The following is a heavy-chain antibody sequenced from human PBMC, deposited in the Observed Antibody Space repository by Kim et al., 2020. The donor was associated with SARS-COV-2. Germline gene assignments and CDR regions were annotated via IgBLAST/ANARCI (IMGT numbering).Heavy chain of an antibody. CDR1: GFTFNTYY. D-gene: IGHD3-10*01. CDR3: AKASYSSGRAPLFDY. V-gene: IGHV3-7*03. CDR2: IKQDGSEK. Sequence: GGSLRLSCAASGFTFNTYYMAWVRQAPGKGLEWVASIKQDGSEKYYVDSVKGRFTISRDNAKNSLFLQMNSLRAEDTAVYYCAKASYSSGRAPLFDYWGQGTPVTVSS. J-gene: IGHJ4*02.